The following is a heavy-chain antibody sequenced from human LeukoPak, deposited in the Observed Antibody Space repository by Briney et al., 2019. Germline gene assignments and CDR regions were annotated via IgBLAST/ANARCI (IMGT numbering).Heavy chain of an antibody. CDR1: GFTFSSSA. CDR3: AQQVGYCSSGSCYFTY. Sequence: PGGSLRLSSAASGFTFSSSAMSWVRQAPGKGLEWVSAISNTGGSTYYADSVKGRFTISRDKSKNTLSLQMNSLRAEDTAVYYCAQQVGYCSSGSCYFTYWGQGTLVTVSS. V-gene: IGHV3-23*01. D-gene: IGHD2-15*01. CDR2: ISNTGGST. J-gene: IGHJ1*01.